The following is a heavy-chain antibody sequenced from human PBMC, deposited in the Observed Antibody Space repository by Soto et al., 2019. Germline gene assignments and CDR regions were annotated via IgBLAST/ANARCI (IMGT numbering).Heavy chain of an antibody. J-gene: IGHJ4*02. CDR3: ARDHWKQWLGYLDY. CDR1: GFSFSDHG. CDR2: ISHDGRNK. D-gene: IGHD6-19*01. Sequence: QVQLVESGGGVVQPGRSLRLSCAVSGFSFSDHGMHWVRQAPGKGLEWVAVISHDGRNKRYGDTVTGRITISRDNSKNTVYLEMNSLTVDDTGIYYCARDHWKQWLGYLDYWGQGALVTVSS. V-gene: IGHV3-30*03.